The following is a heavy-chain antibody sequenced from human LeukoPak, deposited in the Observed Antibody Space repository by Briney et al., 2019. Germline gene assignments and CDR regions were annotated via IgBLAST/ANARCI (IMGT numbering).Heavy chain of an antibody. V-gene: IGHV3-7*01. J-gene: IGHJ4*02. Sequence: GGSLRLSCAASGFTLTTYWMSWVRQAPGKGLEWVANIKQDGTEKYYVHSVKGRFTMSRDNAENSLYLQMNSLRAEDTAVYYCARVYRSSSGYCFDYRGQGTLVTVSS. CDR2: IKQDGTEK. CDR3: ARVYRSSSGYCFDY. CDR1: GFTLTTYW. D-gene: IGHD6-6*01.